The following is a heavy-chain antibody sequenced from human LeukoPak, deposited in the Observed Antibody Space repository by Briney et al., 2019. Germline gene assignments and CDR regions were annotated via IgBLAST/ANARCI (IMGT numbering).Heavy chain of an antibody. CDR2: IKEGGSEK. CDR1: GFTFSRYW. Sequence: GGSLRLSCAVSGFTFSRYWMSWVRQAPGKRLEWVANIKEGGSEKHYVDSVKGRLTISRDNAKNSLYLQMNSLRAEDTAVYYCARLVSDYFDYWGQGTLVTVSS. D-gene: IGHD1-14*01. CDR3: ARLVSDYFDY. V-gene: IGHV3-7*05. J-gene: IGHJ4*02.